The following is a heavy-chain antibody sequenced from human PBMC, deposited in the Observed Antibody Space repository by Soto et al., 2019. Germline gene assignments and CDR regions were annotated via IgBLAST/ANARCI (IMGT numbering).Heavy chain of an antibody. V-gene: IGHV1-18*01. CDR3: ASNYLYYYGSGNTNYYGMDV. CDR2: TSAYNGNT. CDR1: GYTFTSYG. J-gene: IGHJ6*02. D-gene: IGHD3-10*01. Sequence: QVQLVQSGAEVKKPGASVKVSCKASGYTFTSYGISWVRQAPGQGLEWRGWTSAYNGNTNYAQKLQGRVTMTTDTSTSTADMELRSLRSDDTAVYYCASNYLYYYGSGNTNYYGMDVWGQGTTVTVSS.